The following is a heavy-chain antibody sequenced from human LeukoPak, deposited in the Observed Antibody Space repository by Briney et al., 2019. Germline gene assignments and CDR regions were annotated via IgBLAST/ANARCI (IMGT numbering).Heavy chain of an antibody. Sequence: GGALRLSCAASGFAFNTYWMHWGRQAPGKGLVWVSRINGDGSSTSYADSVRGRFTISRDNARNTLYLQMNSLRAEDTAVYYCARDIQYTVTPDSWGQGTLVTVSS. V-gene: IGHV3-74*01. J-gene: IGHJ4*02. CDR1: GFAFNTYW. CDR3: ARDIQYTVTPDS. CDR2: INGDGSST. D-gene: IGHD4-17*01.